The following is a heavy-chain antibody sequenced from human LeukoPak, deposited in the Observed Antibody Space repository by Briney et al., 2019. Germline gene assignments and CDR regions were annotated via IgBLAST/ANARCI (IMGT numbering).Heavy chain of an antibody. CDR1: GFTFSSYE. D-gene: IGHD4-17*01. CDR3: AKDRNGDYVHYNYGMDV. CDR2: ISSSGSTI. Sequence: PGGSLRLSCAASGFTFSSYEMNWVRQAPGKGLEWVSYISSSGSTIYYADSVKGRFTISRDNSKNTLYLQMNSLRVEDTADYYCAKDRNGDYVHYNYGMDVWGQGTTVTVSS. J-gene: IGHJ6*02. V-gene: IGHV3-48*03.